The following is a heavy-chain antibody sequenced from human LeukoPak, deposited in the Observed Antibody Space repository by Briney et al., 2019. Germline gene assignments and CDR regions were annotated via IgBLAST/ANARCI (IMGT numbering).Heavy chain of an antibody. CDR1: GFTFSSYG. Sequence: GGSLRLSCAASGFTFSSYGMHWVRQAPGQGLEWVAVISYDGSNKYYADSVRGRFTLSRDNSKNTLYLQMNSLRAEDTAVYHCAKDRDSSGYFVFDHWGQGTLVTVSS. J-gene: IGHJ4*02. CDR2: ISYDGSNK. CDR3: AKDRDSSGYFVFDH. V-gene: IGHV3-30*18. D-gene: IGHD3-22*01.